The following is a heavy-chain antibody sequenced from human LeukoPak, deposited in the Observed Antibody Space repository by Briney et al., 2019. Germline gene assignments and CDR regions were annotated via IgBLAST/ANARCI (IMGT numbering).Heavy chain of an antibody. D-gene: IGHD6-13*01. CDR2: MNPNSGNT. Sequence: ASVEVSCKASGYTFSRYDINRVRQATGQGLEWMGWMNPNSGNTGYAQKFQGRVTMTRNTSISTAYMELSSLRSEDTAVYYCARGSSSWESYFDYWGQGTLVTVSS. J-gene: IGHJ4*02. CDR3: ARGSSSWESYFDY. CDR1: GYTFSRYD. V-gene: IGHV1-8*01.